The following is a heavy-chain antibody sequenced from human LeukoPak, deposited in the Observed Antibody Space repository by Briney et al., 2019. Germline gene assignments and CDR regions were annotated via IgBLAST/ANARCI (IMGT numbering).Heavy chain of an antibody. CDR3: ARVGGGSTYGSGSYYSYYYYYGMDV. D-gene: IGHD3-10*01. CDR1: GYTFTSYG. V-gene: IGHV1-18*01. Sequence: ASVKVSCKASGYTFTSYGISWVRHARGQGLEWMGCISAYNGNTNYAQKLRGRVTMTTDTSTSTAYMELRSLRSDDTAVYYCARVGGGSTYGSGSYYSYYYYYGMDVWGQGTTVTVSS. CDR2: ISAYNGNT. J-gene: IGHJ6*02.